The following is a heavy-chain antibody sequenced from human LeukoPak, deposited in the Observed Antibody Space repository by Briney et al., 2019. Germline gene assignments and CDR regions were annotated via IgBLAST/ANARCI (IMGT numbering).Heavy chain of an antibody. V-gene: IGHV3-30*02. CDR1: GFTFSSNG. D-gene: IGHD6-19*01. J-gene: IGHJ4*02. CDR3: AKDIGNGWFFDY. Sequence: PGGSLRLSCAASGFTFSSNGMHWVRQAPGKGLEWVAFIRYDGSNKYYADSVKGRFTISRDNSKNTLYLQMNSLRGEDTAVYYCAKDIGNGWFFDYWGQGTLVTVSS. CDR2: IRYDGSNK.